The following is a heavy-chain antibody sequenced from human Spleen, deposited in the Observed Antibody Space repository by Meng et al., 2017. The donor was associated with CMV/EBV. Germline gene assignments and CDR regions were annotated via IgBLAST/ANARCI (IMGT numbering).Heavy chain of an antibody. CDR1: GFTFSSYA. V-gene: IGHV3-30*04. CDR3: AREGRIVVVPAAIDYYYYGMDV. Sequence: GGSLRLSCAASGFTFSSYAMHWVRQAPGKGLEWVAVISYDGSNKYYADSVKGRFTISRDNSKNTLYLQMNSLRADDPAVYYCAREGRIVVVPAAIDYYYYGMDVWGQGTTVTVSS. J-gene: IGHJ6*02. D-gene: IGHD2-2*02. CDR2: ISYDGSNK.